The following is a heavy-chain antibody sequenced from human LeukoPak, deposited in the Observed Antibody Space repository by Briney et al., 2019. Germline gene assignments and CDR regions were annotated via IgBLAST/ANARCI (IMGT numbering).Heavy chain of an antibody. Sequence: GGSLRLSCVASGFTFSNYGMNWVRQAPGKGLEWVSGIVGSGVTTYYADSVKGRFTISRDNSKNTLYLQMNSLRAEDTAVYYCAKHYYSRYFQHWGQGTLVTVSS. V-gene: IGHV3-23*01. CDR3: AKHYYSRYFQH. D-gene: IGHD2-21*01. CDR2: IVGSGVTT. CDR1: GFTFSNYG. J-gene: IGHJ1*01.